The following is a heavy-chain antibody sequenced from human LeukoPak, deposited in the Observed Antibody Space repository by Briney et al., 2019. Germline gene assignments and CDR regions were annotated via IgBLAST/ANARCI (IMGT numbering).Heavy chain of an antibody. V-gene: IGHV4-31*03. CDR3: ARLKAHYFDY. J-gene: IGHJ4*02. CDR2: IYYSGST. CDR1: GVSISSGGYY. Sequence: SEILSLTCTVSGVSISSGGYYWSWIRQHPGKGLEWIGYIYYSGSTYYNPSLKSRVTISVDTSKNQFSLKLSSVTAADTAVYYCARLKAHYFDYWGQGTLVTVSS.